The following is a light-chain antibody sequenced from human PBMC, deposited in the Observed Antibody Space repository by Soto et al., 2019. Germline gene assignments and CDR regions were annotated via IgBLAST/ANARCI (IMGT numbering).Light chain of an antibody. CDR1: QSIRSW. V-gene: IGKV1-5*03. CDR2: KAS. CDR3: KQYNSHFS. J-gene: IGKJ3*01. Sequence: DIQMTQSPSTLSASVGDRVTITCLASQSIRSWWAWYQQKPGKAPKLLIYKASSLESGVPSRFSGSGSGTEFTLTISSLQPDDFATYYCKQYNSHFSFVPGTKVDIK.